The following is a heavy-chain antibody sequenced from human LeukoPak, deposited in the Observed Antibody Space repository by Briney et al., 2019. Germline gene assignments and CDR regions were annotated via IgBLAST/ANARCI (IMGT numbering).Heavy chain of an antibody. V-gene: IGHV3-30*02. Sequence: GGSLRLSCAASGFTFSSYGMHWVRQAPGKGLEWVASIRYDGSNKYYADSVKGRFTISRDNSKSTLYLQMNGLRAEDTAVYYCARDREGVSYSPAIHYYYYMDVWGKGTTVTVSS. D-gene: IGHD1-26*01. CDR3: ARDREGVSYSPAIHYYYYMDV. CDR1: GFTFSSYG. CDR2: IRYDGSNK. J-gene: IGHJ6*03.